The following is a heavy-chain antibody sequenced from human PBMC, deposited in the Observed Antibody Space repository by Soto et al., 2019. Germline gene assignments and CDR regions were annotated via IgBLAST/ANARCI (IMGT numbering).Heavy chain of an antibody. CDR3: ARGELGYCSGGSCYNYYYYGMDV. CDR1: GGTFSSYA. J-gene: IGHJ6*02. D-gene: IGHD2-15*01. CDR2: IIPIFGTA. V-gene: IGHV1-69*12. Sequence: QVQLVQSGAEVKKPGSSVKVSCKASGGTFSSYAISWVRQAPGQGLEWMGGIIPIFGTANYAQKFQGRVTITADESTSTAYMELRSLRSEDTAVYYCARGELGYCSGGSCYNYYYYGMDVWGQGTTVTVSS.